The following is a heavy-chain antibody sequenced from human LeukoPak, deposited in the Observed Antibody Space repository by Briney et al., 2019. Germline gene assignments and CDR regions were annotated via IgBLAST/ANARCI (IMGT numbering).Heavy chain of an antibody. CDR3: ARDRYGDGFAHFDY. J-gene: IGHJ4*02. Sequence: ASVKVSCKASGYXFTSYAMHWVRQAPGQGLEWTGWITPSGGTNYPQKFQGRVAITRDTSITTAYMDLSRLTSDDTAVYYCARDRYGDGFAHFDYWGQGALVTVSS. CDR1: GYXFTSYA. CDR2: ITPSGGT. V-gene: IGHV1-2*02. D-gene: IGHD5-24*01.